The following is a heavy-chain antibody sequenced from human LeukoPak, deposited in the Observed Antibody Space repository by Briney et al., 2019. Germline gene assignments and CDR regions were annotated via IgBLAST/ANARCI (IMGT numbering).Heavy chain of an antibody. D-gene: IGHD5-24*01. CDR1: GFTFSSYG. Sequence: GGTLRLSCAASGFTFSSYGLSWVRQAPGKGLEWLSSISGSGGSTYYADSVKGRFTISRDNSMNTLFLQMNSLRAEDTAVYYCAREGDGYNSPIDYWGQGTLVTVSS. J-gene: IGHJ4*02. CDR3: AREGDGYNSPIDY. V-gene: IGHV3-23*01. CDR2: ISGSGGST.